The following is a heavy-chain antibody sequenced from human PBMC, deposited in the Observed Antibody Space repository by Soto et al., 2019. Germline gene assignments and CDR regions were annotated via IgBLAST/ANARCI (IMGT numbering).Heavy chain of an antibody. CDR1: GFTFSSYG. CDR2: ISYDGSNK. CDR3: AKEYHRRLRYYDSSGYPLWYFDL. V-gene: IGHV3-30*18. J-gene: IGHJ2*01. Sequence: QVQLVEYGGGVVQPGRSLRLSCAASGFTFSSYGMHWVRQAPGKGLEWVAVISYDGSNKYYADSVKGRFTISRDNSKNTLYLQMNSLRAEDTAVYYCAKEYHRRLRYYDSSGYPLWYFDLWGRGTLVTVSS. D-gene: IGHD3-22*01.